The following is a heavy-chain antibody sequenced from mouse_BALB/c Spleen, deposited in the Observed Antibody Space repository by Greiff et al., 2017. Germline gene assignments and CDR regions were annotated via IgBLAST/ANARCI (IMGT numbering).Heavy chain of an antibody. CDR1: GFTFSDYY. V-gene: IGHV5-4*02. D-gene: IGHD1-1*01. CDR3: ARRGYYGSSYDYAMDY. CDR2: ISDGGSYT. J-gene: IGHJ4*01. Sequence: EVKLVESGGGLVKPGGSLKLSCAASGFTFSDYYMYWVRQTPEKRLEWVATISDGGSYTYYPDSVKGRFTISRDNAKNNLYLQMSSLKSEDTAMYYCARRGYYGSSYDYAMDYWGQGTSVTVSS.